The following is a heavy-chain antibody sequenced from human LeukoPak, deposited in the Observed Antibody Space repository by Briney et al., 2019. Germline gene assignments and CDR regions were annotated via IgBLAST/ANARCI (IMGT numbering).Heavy chain of an antibody. CDR2: ISSSSTYI. D-gene: IGHD1-26*01. CDR1: GFTLSSYS. V-gene: IGHV3-21*01. Sequence: GASLRLSCAASGFTLSSYSMHWVRQAPGKGLEWVSSISSSSTYIYYADSVKGRFTISRDNAKSSLYLQMNSLRAEDTAVYYCATTISGSNCDYWGQGTLVTVSS. J-gene: IGHJ4*02. CDR3: ATTISGSNCDY.